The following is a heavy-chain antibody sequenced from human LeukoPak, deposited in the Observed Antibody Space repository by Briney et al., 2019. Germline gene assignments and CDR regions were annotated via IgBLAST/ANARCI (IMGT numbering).Heavy chain of an antibody. Sequence: PGGSLRLSCAASGFTVSSNYMSWVHQAPGKGLEWVSVIYSGGSTYYADSVKGRFTISRDNSKNTLYLQMNSLRAEDTAVYYCARFSAIKATSYSSSYFDYWGQGTLVTVSS. CDR3: ARFSAIKATSYSSSYFDY. V-gene: IGHV3-66*01. J-gene: IGHJ4*02. CDR2: IYSGGST. CDR1: GFTVSSNY. D-gene: IGHD3-10*01.